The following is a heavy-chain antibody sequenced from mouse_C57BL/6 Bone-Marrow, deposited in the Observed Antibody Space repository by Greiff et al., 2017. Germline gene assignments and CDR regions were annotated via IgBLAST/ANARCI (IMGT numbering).Heavy chain of an antibody. CDR3: ARDYYYGYYYAMDY. CDR2: IYPRSGNT. V-gene: IGHV1-81*01. J-gene: IGHJ4*01. CDR1: GYTFTSYG. Sequence: VQLQQSGAELARPGASVKLSCKASGYTFTSYGISWVKQRTGQGLEWIGEIYPRSGNTYYNEKFKGKATLTADKSSSTAYMELRSLTSEDSAVYFCARDYYYGYYYAMDYGGQGTSVTVSS. D-gene: IGHD1-1*01.